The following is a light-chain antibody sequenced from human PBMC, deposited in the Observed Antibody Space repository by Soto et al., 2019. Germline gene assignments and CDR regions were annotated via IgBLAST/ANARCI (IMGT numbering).Light chain of an antibody. V-gene: IGKV3D-20*02. CDR2: DAS. CDR1: QSVSNNY. Sequence: EIVLTQSPGTLSLSPGERATLSCMASQSVSNNYLAWYQQKPGQAPRLLIYDASNRATGIPARFSGSGSGTDFTLTISSLQPEDFATYYCQQLESYPSTFGGGTKGDI. J-gene: IGKJ4*01. CDR3: QQLESYPST.